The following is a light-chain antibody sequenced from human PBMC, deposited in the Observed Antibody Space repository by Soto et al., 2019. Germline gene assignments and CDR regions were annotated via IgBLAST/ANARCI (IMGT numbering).Light chain of an antibody. Sequence: QPVLTQPPSASGSPGQSVTISCTGTSSDIGTYNYVSWYQQRPGKAPKLIIYEVSKRPSGVPDRIFGSKSDNTASLTVSGLQAEDEADYYCSSFAGTNSFVFGTGTKLTVL. CDR2: EVS. CDR1: SSDIGTYNY. V-gene: IGLV2-8*01. CDR3: SSFAGTNSFV. J-gene: IGLJ1*01.